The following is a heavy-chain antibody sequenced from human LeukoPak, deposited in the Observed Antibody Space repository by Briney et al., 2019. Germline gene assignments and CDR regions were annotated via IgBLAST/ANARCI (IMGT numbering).Heavy chain of an antibody. D-gene: IGHD3-10*01. Sequence: ASVKVSCTASGYTFTSYGISWVRQAPGQGLEWMGWISAYNGNTNYAQKLQGRVTMTTDTSTSTAYMELRSLRAEDTAVYYCARDDGDGDFDYWGQGTLVTVSS. CDR2: ISAYNGNT. V-gene: IGHV1-18*01. J-gene: IGHJ4*02. CDR3: ARDDGDGDFDY. CDR1: GYTFTSYG.